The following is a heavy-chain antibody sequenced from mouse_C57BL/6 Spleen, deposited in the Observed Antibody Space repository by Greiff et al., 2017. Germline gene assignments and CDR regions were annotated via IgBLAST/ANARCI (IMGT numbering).Heavy chain of an antibody. CDR1: GYAFSSSW. Sequence: QVQLQQSGPELVKPGASVKISCKASGYAFSSSWMNWVKQRPGKGLEWIGRIYPGDGDTNYNGKFKGKATLTADKSSSTAYMQLSSLTSEGSAVYFCARELTGTFDYWGQGTTLTVSS. CDR3: ARELTGTFDY. J-gene: IGHJ2*01. CDR2: IYPGDGDT. D-gene: IGHD4-1*01. V-gene: IGHV1-82*01.